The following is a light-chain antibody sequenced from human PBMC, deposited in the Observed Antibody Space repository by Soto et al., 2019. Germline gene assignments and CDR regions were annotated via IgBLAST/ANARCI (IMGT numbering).Light chain of an antibody. CDR1: QSVSSN. CDR3: QQYNKWPPYT. CDR2: GAS. V-gene: IGKV3-15*01. J-gene: IGKJ2*01. Sequence: EIVMTQSPANLSVSPGERATLSCRASQSVSSNLAWYQQKPGQAPRLLIYGASTRAPGIPARFSGSGSGTEFTLTISILQSEDWAVYYCQQYNKWPPYTFGQWTKLEIK.